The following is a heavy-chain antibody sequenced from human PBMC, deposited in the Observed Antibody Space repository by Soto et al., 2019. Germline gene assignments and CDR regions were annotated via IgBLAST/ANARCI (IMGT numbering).Heavy chain of an antibody. J-gene: IGHJ6*02. Sequence: GGSLRLSCAASGFTFSSYAMHWVRQAPGKGLEWVAVISYDGSNKYYADSVKGRFTISRDNSKNTLYLQMNSLRAEDTAAYYCARDNLYGDYVENYYYYYYGMDVWGQGTTVTVSS. D-gene: IGHD4-17*01. CDR1: GFTFSSYA. CDR3: ARDNLYGDYVENYYYYYYGMDV. CDR2: ISYDGSNK. V-gene: IGHV3-30-3*01.